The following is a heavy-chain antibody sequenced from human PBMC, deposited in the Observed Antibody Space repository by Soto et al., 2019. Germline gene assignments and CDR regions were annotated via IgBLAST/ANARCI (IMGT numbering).Heavy chain of an antibody. V-gene: IGHV3-33*08. D-gene: IGHD3-9*01. CDR1: GFTFSYYG. J-gene: IGHJ4*02. Sequence: QVQLVESGGGVVQPGGSLRLSCAASGFTFSYYGFHWVRQAPGKGLEWVAVMHTGGNEKYYVDSVKGRFTVSRDDSSNMVYLEMSGLRAEDTAEYFCARDADTTGHYSHFDLWGRGALVAVS. CDR3: ARDADTTGHYSHFDL. CDR2: MHTGGNEK.